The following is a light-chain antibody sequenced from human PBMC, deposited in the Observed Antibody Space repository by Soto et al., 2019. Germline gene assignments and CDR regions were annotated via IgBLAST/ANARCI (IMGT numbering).Light chain of an antibody. J-gene: IGLJ1*01. CDR3: TSYTEIATLVV. CDR1: TSDVGGYSY. CDR2: DVN. Sequence: QSVLTQPASVSGSPGQSITLSCTGTTSDVGGYSYVSWYQQHPGKAPKLLFYDVNNRPSGVSDRFSASKSGNTASLTISGLQAEDEADYYCTSYTEIATLVVFGTGTKVTV. V-gene: IGLV2-14*03.